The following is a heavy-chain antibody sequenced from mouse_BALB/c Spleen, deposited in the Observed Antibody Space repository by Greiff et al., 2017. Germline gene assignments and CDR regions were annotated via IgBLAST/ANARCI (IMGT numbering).Heavy chain of an antibody. CDR3: ARSGYYDAMDY. J-gene: IGHJ4*01. CDR1: GFTFSSFG. D-gene: IGHD3-1*01. CDR2: ISSGSSTI. V-gene: IGHV5-17*02. Sequence: EVKLMESGGGLVQPGGSRKLSCAASGFTFSSFGMHWVRQAPEKGLEWVAYISSGSSTIYYADTVKGRFTISRDNPKNTLFLQMTSLRSEDTAMYYCARSGYYDAMDYWGQGTSVTVSS.